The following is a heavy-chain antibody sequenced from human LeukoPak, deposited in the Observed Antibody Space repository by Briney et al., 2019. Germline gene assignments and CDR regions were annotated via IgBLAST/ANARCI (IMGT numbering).Heavy chain of an antibody. CDR2: ISSSSSTI. CDR1: GFTFSSYS. J-gene: IGHJ4*02. CDR3: ARDVYYYDPYYFDY. V-gene: IGHV3-48*01. Sequence: GSLRLSCAASGFTFSSYSMNWVRQAPGKGLEWVSYISSSSSTIYYADSVKGRFTISRDNAKNSLYLQMNSLRAEDTAVYYCARDVYYYDPYYFDYWGQGTLVTVSS. D-gene: IGHD3-22*01.